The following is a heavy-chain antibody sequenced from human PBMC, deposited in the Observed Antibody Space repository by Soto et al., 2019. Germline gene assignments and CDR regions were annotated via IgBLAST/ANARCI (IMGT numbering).Heavy chain of an antibody. Sequence: QVQLVQSGAEVKKPGSSVKVSCKASGGTFSSYTISWVRQAPGQGLEWMGRIIPILGIANYAQKFHGRVTSTADKSTSTAYMELSSMRSEDTAVYYCAMEYCSSTSCYRDYWGQGTLVTVSS. D-gene: IGHD2-2*02. J-gene: IGHJ4*02. CDR3: AMEYCSSTSCYRDY. CDR1: GGTFSSYT. CDR2: IIPILGIA. V-gene: IGHV1-69*02.